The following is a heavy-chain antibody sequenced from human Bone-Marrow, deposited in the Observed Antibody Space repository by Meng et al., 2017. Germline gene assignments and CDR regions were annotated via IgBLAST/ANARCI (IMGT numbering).Heavy chain of an antibody. CDR2: IHFSGST. J-gene: IGHJ5*02. CDR1: GGTFSDYY. V-gene: IGHV4-34*01. D-gene: IGHD2-21*01. Sequence: QVQPHQWGAGLLKPSETLSLTFAVYGGTFSDYYWSWIRQPPGKGLEWIGYIHFSGSTYYNPSLNSRITISVEMSRNQFSLRLTSVTSADMAVYYCARVNSDCGGVMCYKGWFDPWGQGTLVTVSS. CDR3: ARVNSDCGGVMCYKGWFDP.